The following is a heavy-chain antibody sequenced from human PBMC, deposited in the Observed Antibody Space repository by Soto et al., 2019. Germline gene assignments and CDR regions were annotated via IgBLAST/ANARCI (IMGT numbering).Heavy chain of an antibody. CDR1: GFTFSSYA. J-gene: IGHJ4*02. CDR2: ISGSGGST. Sequence: EVQLLESGGGLVQPGGSLRLSCAASGFTFSSYAMSWVRQAPGRGLEWVSAISGSGGSTYYADSVKGRFTISRDNSKNTLYLHMNSLRAEDTAVYYCASLGIVVVTADYWGQGTLVTVSS. CDR3: ASLGIVVVTADY. V-gene: IGHV3-23*01. D-gene: IGHD2-21*02.